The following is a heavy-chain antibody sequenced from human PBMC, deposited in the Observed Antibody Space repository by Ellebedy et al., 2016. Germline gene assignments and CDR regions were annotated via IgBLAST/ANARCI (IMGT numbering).Heavy chain of an antibody. Sequence: GGSLRLSCAASGFTFSNYAMSWVRQAPGKGLEWVSAISGSAGSTYYADSVRGRFTISRDNSRNTLYLQIDSLRSEDTGVYFCAKRGTITQYCGGASCFYYFDSWGQGTLVTVSS. CDR2: ISGSAGST. CDR3: AKRGTITQYCGGASCFYYFDS. V-gene: IGHV3-23*01. CDR1: GFTFSNYA. D-gene: IGHD2-15*01. J-gene: IGHJ4*02.